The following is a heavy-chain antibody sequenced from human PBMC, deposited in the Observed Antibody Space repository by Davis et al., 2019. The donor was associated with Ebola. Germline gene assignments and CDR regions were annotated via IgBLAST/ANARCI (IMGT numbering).Heavy chain of an antibody. V-gene: IGHV4-59*01. D-gene: IGHD1-26*01. J-gene: IGHJ4*02. CDR1: GGSISSYY. CDR2: IYYSGST. Sequence: SETLSPTCTVSGGSISSYYWSWIRQLPGKGLEWIGYIYYSGSTNYNPTLKSRVTISVDTSKNQFSLKLSSVTAADTAVYYCARGGWELGPYDYWGQGTLVTVSS. CDR3: ARGGWELGPYDY.